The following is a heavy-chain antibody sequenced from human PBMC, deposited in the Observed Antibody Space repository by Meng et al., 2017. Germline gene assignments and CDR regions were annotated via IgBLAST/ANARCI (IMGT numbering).Heavy chain of an antibody. CDR2: INPSGGST. CDR1: GYTFTSYY. V-gene: IGHV1-46*01. D-gene: IGHD1-26*01. CDR3: AREKVVGATTIGGYYYYGMDV. J-gene: IGHJ6*02. Sequence: ASVKVSCKASGYTFTSYYMHWVRQAPGQGLEWMGIINPSGGSTSYAQKFQGRVTMTRDTSTSTVYMELSSLRSEETAVYYCAREKVVGATTIGGYYYYGMDVWGQGNMVTGSS.